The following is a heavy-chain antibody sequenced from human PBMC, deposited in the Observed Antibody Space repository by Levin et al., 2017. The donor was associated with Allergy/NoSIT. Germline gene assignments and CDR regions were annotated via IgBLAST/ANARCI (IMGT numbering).Heavy chain of an antibody. CDR2: IYYNGRT. V-gene: IGHV4-59*01. J-gene: IGHJ6*02. Sequence: PSETLSLTCSVSGGSISTYYWSWIRQPPGKGLEWIGYIYYNGRTNYNPSLKSRVTISADTSKNQFSLKLSSVTAADTAVYYCTRVAETAMINYGMDVWGQGTTVTVSS. CDR3: TRVAETAMINYGMDV. D-gene: IGHD5-18*01. CDR1: GGSISTYY.